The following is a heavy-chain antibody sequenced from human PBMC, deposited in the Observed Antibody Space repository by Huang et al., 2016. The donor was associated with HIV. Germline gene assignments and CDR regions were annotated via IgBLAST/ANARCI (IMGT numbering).Heavy chain of an antibody. CDR2: VSPYNGDT. Sequence: QVKLVQSGAEVQKPGASVKVSCKTSGYTFSGYAITWVRQAPGQGLEWMGWVSPYNGDTNYVQNLQGRVTMTTDMSTTTAYMELRSLTSDDTAIYYCARKFGRDFDYWGQVTLVTVSS. J-gene: IGHJ4*02. D-gene: IGHD3-16*01. CDR3: ARKFGRDFDY. V-gene: IGHV1-18*01. CDR1: GYTFSGYA.